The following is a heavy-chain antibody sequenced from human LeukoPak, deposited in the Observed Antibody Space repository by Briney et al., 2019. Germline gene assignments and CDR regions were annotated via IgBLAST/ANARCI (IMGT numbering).Heavy chain of an antibody. CDR2: SNAGNGNT. D-gene: IGHD3-10*01. CDR3: ARAGSGSGSYSLDY. J-gene: IGHJ4*02. Sequence: ASVKVSCKASGYTFTSYAMHWVRQAPGQRLEWMGWSNAGNGNTKYSQEFQGGVTITRDTSASTAYMELSSLRSEDMAVYYCARAGSGSGSYSLDYWGQGTLVTVSS. CDR1: GYTFTSYA. V-gene: IGHV1-3*02.